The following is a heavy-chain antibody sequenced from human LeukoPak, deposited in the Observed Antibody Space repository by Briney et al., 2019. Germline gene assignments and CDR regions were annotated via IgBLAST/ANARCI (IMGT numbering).Heavy chain of an antibody. Sequence: SQTLSLTCAISGDSVSSNSAAWNWIRQSPSRGLEWLGRTYYRSKWYNDYAVSVKSRITINPDTSKNQFSLQLNSVTPEDTAVYYCASTRPNSYTSSAQSLPLYLYCYYMDVWGKGTTVTVSS. CDR3: ASTRPNSYTSSAQSLPLYLYCYYMDV. CDR1: GDSVSSNSAA. D-gene: IGHD5-18*01. CDR2: TYYRSKWYN. J-gene: IGHJ6*03. V-gene: IGHV6-1*01.